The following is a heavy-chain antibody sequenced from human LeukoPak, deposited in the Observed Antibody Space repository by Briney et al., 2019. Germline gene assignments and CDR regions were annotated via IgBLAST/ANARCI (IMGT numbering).Heavy chain of an antibody. V-gene: IGHV3-30*04. J-gene: IGHJ6*02. CDR2: ISYDGSNK. CDR3: ARDVLVGATRYGMDV. D-gene: IGHD1-26*01. Sequence: GGSLRLSCAASGFTFSSYAMHWVRQAPGKGLEWVAVISYDGSNKYYADSVKGRFTISRDNSKNTLYLQMNSLRAEGTAVYYCARDVLVGATRYGMDVWGQGTTVTVSS. CDR1: GFTFSSYA.